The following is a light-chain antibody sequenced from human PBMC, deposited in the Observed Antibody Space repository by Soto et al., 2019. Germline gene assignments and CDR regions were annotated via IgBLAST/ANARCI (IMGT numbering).Light chain of an antibody. Sequence: QSALTQPASVSGSPGQSITISCTGTISDIGGYEYVSWYQQHPGKAPRLIIYEVTYRPSGVSNRFSGSKSGSTASLTTSGLQAEDEADYYCSSYTDSSTLGLYVFGTGTKVTVL. J-gene: IGLJ1*01. V-gene: IGLV2-14*01. CDR1: ISDIGGYEY. CDR3: SSYTDSSTLGLYV. CDR2: EVT.